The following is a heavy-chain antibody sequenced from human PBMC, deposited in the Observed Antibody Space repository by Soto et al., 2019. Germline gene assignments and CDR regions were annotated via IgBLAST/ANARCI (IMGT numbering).Heavy chain of an antibody. Sequence: VQLQESGPGLVKPSETLSLTCNVSDASISNYSWNWIRQSAGKGLEWIGYIYYSGSTYYNPSLKSRVTISVDTSMRQFSLKLSSVTAADTAVYYCAASGSSEQFEHWAQGTLVTVSS. CDR1: DASISNYS. CDR3: AASGSSEQFEH. V-gene: IGHV4-59*01. J-gene: IGHJ4*02. CDR2: IYYSGST. D-gene: IGHD3-10*01.